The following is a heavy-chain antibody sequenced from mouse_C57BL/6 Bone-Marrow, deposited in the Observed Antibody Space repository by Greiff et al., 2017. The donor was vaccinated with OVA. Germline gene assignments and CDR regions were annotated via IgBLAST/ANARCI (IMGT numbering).Heavy chain of an antibody. J-gene: IGHJ2*01. CDR1: GYTFTRYW. V-gene: IGHV1-55*01. D-gene: IGHD1-1*01. Sequence: QVQLQQPGAELVKPGASVKMSCKASGYTFTRYWITWVKQRPGQGLEWIGDIYPGSGSTNYNEKFKSKATLTVDTSSSTAYMQLSSLTSEDSAVYDCARGGITTVVADYWGQGTTLTVSS. CDR3: ARGGITTVVADY. CDR2: IYPGSGST.